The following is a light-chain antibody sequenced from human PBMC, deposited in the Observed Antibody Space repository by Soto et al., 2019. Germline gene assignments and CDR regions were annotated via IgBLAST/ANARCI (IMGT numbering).Light chain of an antibody. V-gene: IGKV1-27*01. CDR2: APS. J-gene: IGKJ4*01. CDR1: QGISNY. CDR3: QNYSCAPFP. Sequence: DIQMTQSPSSLSASVGDRVTITCRASQGISNYLAWYQQKPGKVPKLLIYAPSTLQSGVPSRFSGSVSGTDFTLTISSLRPDDVATDYCQNYSCAPFPFGGGTKVEIK.